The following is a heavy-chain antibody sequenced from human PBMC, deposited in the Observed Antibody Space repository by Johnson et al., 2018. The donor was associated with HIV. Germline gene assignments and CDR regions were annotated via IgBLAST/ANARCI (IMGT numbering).Heavy chain of an antibody. Sequence: EVQLVESGGGLVQPGGSLRLSCAASGFTFSIYAMIWVRQAPGKGLEWVSAISDSGGGTYSADSVKGRFTISRDNSKNTLYLQMNSLRAEDTAVYYCATEEGLAAAGTGEAFDIWGQGTMVTVSS. CDR1: GFTFSIYA. J-gene: IGHJ3*02. V-gene: IGHV3-23*04. CDR2: ISDSGGGT. CDR3: ATEEGLAAAGTGEAFDI. D-gene: IGHD6-13*01.